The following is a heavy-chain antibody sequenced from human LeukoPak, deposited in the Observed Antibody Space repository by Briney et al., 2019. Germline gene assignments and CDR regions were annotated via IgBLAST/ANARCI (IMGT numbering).Heavy chain of an antibody. Sequence: GGSLRLSCVASGLAFSSYSMHWVRQAPGKGLEWVGVISYDGSDEYYTDSVKGRFTISRDNSKNTVYLQMNSLRADDTAVYYCARDFAPEWFDIHWGQGTLVTVS. CDR1: GLAFSSYS. CDR2: ISYDGSDE. V-gene: IGHV3-30*04. D-gene: IGHD3-3*01. CDR3: ARDFAPEWFDIH. J-gene: IGHJ4*02.